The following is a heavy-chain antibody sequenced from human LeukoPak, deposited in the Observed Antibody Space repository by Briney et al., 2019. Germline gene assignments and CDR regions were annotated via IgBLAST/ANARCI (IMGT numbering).Heavy chain of an antibody. Sequence: GGSLRLSCGGSGFTFRTYAMSWLRQAPGRGLEWVSAITGSGGGTYYADSVKGRFTISRDNSKNTLYLQMNSLRAEDTAIYYCAKDRLLPLDYFDYWGQGTLVTVSS. CDR3: AKDRLLPLDYFDY. D-gene: IGHD2-15*01. CDR1: GFTFRTYA. V-gene: IGHV3-23*01. CDR2: ITGSGGGT. J-gene: IGHJ4*02.